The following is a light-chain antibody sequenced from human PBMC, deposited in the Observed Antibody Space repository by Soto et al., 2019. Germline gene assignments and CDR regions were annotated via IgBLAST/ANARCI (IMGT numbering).Light chain of an antibody. V-gene: IGLV2-14*01. CDR2: DVS. Sequence: QSALTQPASVSGSPGQSITISCTGTSRDVGGYNYVSWYQQHPGKAPKLMIYDVSNRPSGVSNRFSGSKSGNTASLTISGLQDEDEADYYCSSYTSSSVGVFGTGTKLTVL. CDR1: SRDVGGYNY. CDR3: SSYTSSSVGV. J-gene: IGLJ1*01.